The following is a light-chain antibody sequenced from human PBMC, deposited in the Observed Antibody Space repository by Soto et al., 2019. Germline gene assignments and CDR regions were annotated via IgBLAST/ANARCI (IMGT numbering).Light chain of an antibody. V-gene: IGKV1-6*02. CDR3: LQDYRYPWT. Sequence: AIQMTQSPSSLSASVGDRVTITCRASQGIGSDLGWYQQKPGKAPKVLISAASSLQSGVTSRFSGSGSGTDFTLTISSLQPEDFATYYCLQDYRYPWTFGQGTKVEIK. J-gene: IGKJ1*01. CDR2: AAS. CDR1: QGIGSD.